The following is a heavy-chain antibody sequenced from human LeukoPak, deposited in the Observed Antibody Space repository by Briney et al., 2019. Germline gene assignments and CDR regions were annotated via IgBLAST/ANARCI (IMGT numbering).Heavy chain of an antibody. D-gene: IGHD2-15*01. J-gene: IGHJ6*02. Sequence: ASVKVSSKASGYTFTSYGSSWVRHAPGQGLEWMGWINAYNGNTNYAQKLQGRVTMTTDTSTSTAYMELRSLRSDDTAVYYCASTHRYWSGGSCWYGMDVWGQGTTVTVSS. CDR1: GYTFTSYG. CDR3: ASTHRYWSGGSCWYGMDV. V-gene: IGHV1-18*01. CDR2: INAYNGNT.